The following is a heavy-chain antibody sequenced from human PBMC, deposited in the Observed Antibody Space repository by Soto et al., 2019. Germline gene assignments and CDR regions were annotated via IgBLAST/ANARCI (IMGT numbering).Heavy chain of an antibody. Sequence: SETLSLTCAVYGGSFSGYYWSWIRQPPRKGLEWIGEINHSGSTNYNPSLKSRVTISVDTSKNQFSLKLSYVSAADTAVYFCARDMITFGGGIVGFEYWGQGTLGAVAS. J-gene: IGHJ4*02. D-gene: IGHD3-16*02. CDR2: INHSGST. V-gene: IGHV4-34*01. CDR3: ARDMITFGGGIVGFEY. CDR1: GGSFSGYY.